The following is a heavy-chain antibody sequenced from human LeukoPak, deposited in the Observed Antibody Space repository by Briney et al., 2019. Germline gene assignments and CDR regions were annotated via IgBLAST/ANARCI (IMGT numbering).Heavy chain of an antibody. CDR3: ARATRDYVWGPLNYYYMDV. CDR2: IYTSGST. D-gene: IGHD3-16*01. CDR1: GGSLSSYY. V-gene: IGHV4-4*07. Sequence: SETLSLTCTVSGGSLSSYYWSWIRQPAGKGLEWIGRIYTSGSTNYNPSLKSRVTMSVDTSKNQFSLKLSSVTAADTAVYYCARATRDYVWGPLNYYYMDVWGKGTTVTVSS. J-gene: IGHJ6*03.